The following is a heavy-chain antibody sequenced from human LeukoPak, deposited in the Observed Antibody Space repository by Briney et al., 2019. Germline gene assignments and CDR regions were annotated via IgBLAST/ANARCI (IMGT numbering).Heavy chain of an antibody. CDR1: GFTFSTYR. J-gene: IGHJ6*03. V-gene: IGHV3-7*01. Sequence: GGSLRPSCAASGFTFSTYRMSWVRQAPGKGLEWVANIKQDGSEKHYVDSVKGRFTISRDNAKNSLYLQMSSLRAEDTAVYYCTRVEETATTAAIIRKYSYYYYYMDVWGKGNTVTVSS. CDR2: IKQDGSEK. CDR3: TRVEETATTAAIIRKYSYYYYYMDV. D-gene: IGHD4-11*01.